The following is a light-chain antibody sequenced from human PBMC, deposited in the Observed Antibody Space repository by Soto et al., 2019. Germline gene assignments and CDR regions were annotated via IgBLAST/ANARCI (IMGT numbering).Light chain of an antibody. CDR2: GAS. Sequence: EIVLTQSPGTLSLSPGEGATLSCRASQTVRSNYLAWYQQKPGQAPRLLISGASSRATGLPDMFSGSGSGTDFTLTISRQEHEYVAEYYCQQYSNSPDTFGQGTKLEI. CDR3: QQYSNSPDT. J-gene: IGKJ2*01. V-gene: IGKV3-20*01. CDR1: QTVRSNY.